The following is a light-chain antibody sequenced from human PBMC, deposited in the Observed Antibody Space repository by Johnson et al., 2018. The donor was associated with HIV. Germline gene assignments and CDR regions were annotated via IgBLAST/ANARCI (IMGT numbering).Light chain of an antibody. CDR3: GTGDSSLSTPNAV. V-gene: IGLV1-51*02. Sequence: QSVLTQPPSVSAAPGQTVNISCSGNVSNIESYFVSWYQQLPGAAPTLLIYEDNKRPSGIPDRFSGSRSGTSATLGVTALQTGDEVDYYCGTGDSSLSTPNAVFGAGTKVTVL. CDR2: EDN. J-gene: IGLJ1*01. CDR1: VSNIESYF.